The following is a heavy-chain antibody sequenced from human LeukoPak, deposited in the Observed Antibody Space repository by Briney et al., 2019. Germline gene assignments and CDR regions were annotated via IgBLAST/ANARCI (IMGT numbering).Heavy chain of an antibody. CDR1: GESFSVNF. D-gene: IGHD3-22*01. CDR2: IDNNGIT. J-gene: IGHJ4*02. CDR3: AGSSGYYPRPYYFDY. V-gene: IGHV4-34*01. Sequence: SSETLSLTCAVSGESFSVNFWTWIRQSPGKGLEWIGEIDNNGITNYNPSLKSRVTISVDTSKNQFSLKLSSVTAADTAVYYCAGSSGYYPRPYYFDYWGQGTLVTVSS.